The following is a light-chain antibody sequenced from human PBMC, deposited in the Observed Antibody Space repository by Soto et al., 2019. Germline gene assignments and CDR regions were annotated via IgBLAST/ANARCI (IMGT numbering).Light chain of an antibody. J-gene: IGKJ5*01. CDR3: HQYGSSPFIT. CDR2: AAS. Sequence: EIALTQSPGTLSLSPGERATLSCRASQSVSRSYLAWYQQKPGQAPRLLIYAASSRATGIPDRFSGSGSGTDFTLTISRLEPDDFAVYYCHQYGSSPFITFGQGTRLEIK. V-gene: IGKV3-20*01. CDR1: QSVSRSY.